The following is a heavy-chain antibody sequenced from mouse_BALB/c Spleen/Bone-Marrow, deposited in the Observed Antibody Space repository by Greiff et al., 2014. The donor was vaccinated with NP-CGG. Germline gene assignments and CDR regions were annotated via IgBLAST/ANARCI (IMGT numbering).Heavy chain of an antibody. V-gene: IGHV4-1*02. Sequence: VQLKESGGGLVQPGGSLKLSCAASGFDFSRYWMSWVRPAPGKGLEWIGEINPDSSTINYTPSLKDKFIISRDNAKNTLYLQMSKVRSEDTALYYCARLGWFAWFAYWGQGTLVTVSA. D-gene: IGHD1-1*02. J-gene: IGHJ3*01. CDR3: ARLGWFAWFAY. CDR2: INPDSSTI. CDR1: GFDFSRYW.